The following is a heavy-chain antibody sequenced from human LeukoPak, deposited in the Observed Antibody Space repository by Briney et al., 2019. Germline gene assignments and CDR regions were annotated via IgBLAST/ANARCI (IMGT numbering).Heavy chain of an antibody. D-gene: IGHD5-24*01. V-gene: IGHV5-51*01. CDR2: IYPGDSDT. J-gene: IGHJ4*02. CDR1: GYSFSSYW. CDR3: ARPVEMATITAFDY. Sequence: GESLKISCKGSGYSFSSYWIAWVRQMPGKGLEWMGIIYPGDSDTRYSPSFQGQVTISADKSISTAYLQWSSLKASDTAMYYCARPVEMATITAFDYWGQGTLVTVSS.